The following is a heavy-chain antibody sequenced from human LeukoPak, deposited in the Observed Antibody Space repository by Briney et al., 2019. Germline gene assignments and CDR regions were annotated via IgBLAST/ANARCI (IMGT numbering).Heavy chain of an antibody. CDR2: IIPIFATA. CDR1: GGTFSSYA. D-gene: IGHD6-13*01. Sequence: SVKVSCKASGGTFSSYAISWVRQAPGQGLEWMGGIIPIFATANYAQKFQGRVTITTDESTSTAYMELSSLRSEDTAVYYCASSGYSSSWYYFDYWGQGTLVTVSS. V-gene: IGHV1-69*05. CDR3: ASSGYSSSWYYFDY. J-gene: IGHJ4*02.